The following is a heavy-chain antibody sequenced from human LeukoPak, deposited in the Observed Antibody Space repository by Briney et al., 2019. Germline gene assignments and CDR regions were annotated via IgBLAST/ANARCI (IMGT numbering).Heavy chain of an antibody. J-gene: IGHJ5*02. CDR1: GFTFSTSW. CDR3: VSLLAGS. Sequence: PGGSLRLSCAVSGFTFSTSWMNSVRQVPGEGPVWVSRINPDGSITDYADSVKGRFSISRDNSKSTLYLQMNSLRGEDTAIYYCVSLLAGSWGQGTRVTVSS. CDR2: INPDGSIT. V-gene: IGHV3-74*01.